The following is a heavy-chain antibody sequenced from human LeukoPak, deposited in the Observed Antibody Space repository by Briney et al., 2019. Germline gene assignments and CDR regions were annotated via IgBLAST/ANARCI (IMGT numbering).Heavy chain of an antibody. D-gene: IGHD5-12*01. Sequence: SETLSLTCAVYGGSFSGYYWSWIRQPPGKGLEWIGEINHSGSTNYNPSLKSRVTISVDTSKNQFSLKLSSVTAADTAVYYCARLNRVVARAFDYWGQGTLVTVSS. V-gene: IGHV4-34*01. CDR1: GGSFSGYY. CDR2: INHSGST. CDR3: ARLNRVVARAFDY. J-gene: IGHJ4*02.